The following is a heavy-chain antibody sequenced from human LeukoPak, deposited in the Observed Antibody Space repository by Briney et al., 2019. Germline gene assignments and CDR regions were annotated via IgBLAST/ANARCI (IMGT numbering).Heavy chain of an antibody. CDR3: ASGDRVTMLLGGNIGYFDY. Sequence: ASVKVSCKASGYTFSGYYMHWVRQAPGQGLEWMGWINPNSGGTDYAQKFQGRVTMTRDTSISTAYMELSRLRSDDTAVYYCASGDRVTMLLGGNIGYFDYWGQGTLVTVSS. J-gene: IGHJ4*02. D-gene: IGHD3-10*01. CDR2: INPNSGGT. CDR1: GYTFSGYY. V-gene: IGHV1-2*02.